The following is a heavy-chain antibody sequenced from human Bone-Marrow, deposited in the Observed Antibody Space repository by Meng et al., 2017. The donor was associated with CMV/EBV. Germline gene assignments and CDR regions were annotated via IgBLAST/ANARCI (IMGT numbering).Heavy chain of an antibody. V-gene: IGHV3-30*04. Sequence: GGSLRLSCAASGFTFGTYTMKWVRQAPGKGLEWVAVISYDGSNDYYADSVKGRLTISRDNSKNTLYLQMDMLRPEDTAVYYCARDSVRTYALFGYYFDYWGQGTLVTVSS. CDR3: ARDSVRTYALFGYYFDY. CDR2: ISYDGSND. J-gene: IGHJ4*02. CDR1: GFTFGTYT. D-gene: IGHD3-10*02.